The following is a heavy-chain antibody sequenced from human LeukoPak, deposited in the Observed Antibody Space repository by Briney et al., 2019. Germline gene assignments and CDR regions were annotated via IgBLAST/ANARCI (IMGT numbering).Heavy chain of an antibody. D-gene: IGHD3-10*01. J-gene: IGHJ3*02. V-gene: IGHV5-51*01. CDR1: GYSFTSYW. Sequence: GESLKISCKGSGYSFTSYWIGWVRQMRGKGLEWMGMIYPGDSDTRYSPSFQGQVTISADKSISTAYLQWSSLKASDTAMYYCARHLLWFGELDAFDIWGQGTMVTVSS. CDR2: IYPGDSDT. CDR3: ARHLLWFGELDAFDI.